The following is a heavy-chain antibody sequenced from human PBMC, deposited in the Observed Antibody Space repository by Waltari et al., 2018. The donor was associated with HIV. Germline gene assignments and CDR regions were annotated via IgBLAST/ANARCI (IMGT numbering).Heavy chain of an antibody. V-gene: IGHV3-7*01. J-gene: IGHJ4*02. D-gene: IGHD2-15*01. CDR2: INQDGSEI. CDR3: AREGGRDCSGGTCYIDY. Sequence: EVEVVESGGGLVKPGGSLRLSCAVSGFTFSSSWMSWVRQAPGKGLAWVANINQDGSEIYYVASVEGRFTISRDNSKNLLYLQMNSLRAEDTAVYYCAREGGRDCSGGTCYIDYWGQGTLVTVSS. CDR1: GFTFSSSW.